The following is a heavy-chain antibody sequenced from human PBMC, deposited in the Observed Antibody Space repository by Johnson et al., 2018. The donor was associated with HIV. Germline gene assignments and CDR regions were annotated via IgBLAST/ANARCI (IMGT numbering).Heavy chain of an antibody. CDR1: EFTFSNAL. Sequence: MLLVESGGGLVKPGGSLRLSCAASEFTFSNALMSWVRQAPGKGLEWVGRIKSKTDGGTTDYAAPVKGRFSISKNDSKNTLYLQKNSLKIEDTAVYYCATLGVVIATRDAFDIWGQGTMVTVSS. CDR2: IKSKTDGGTT. V-gene: IGHV3-15*01. J-gene: IGHJ3*02. D-gene: IGHD2-21*01. CDR3: ATLGVVIATRDAFDI.